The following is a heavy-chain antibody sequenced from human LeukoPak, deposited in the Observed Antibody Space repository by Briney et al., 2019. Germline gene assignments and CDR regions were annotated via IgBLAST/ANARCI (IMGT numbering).Heavy chain of an antibody. J-gene: IGHJ4*02. CDR3: ARGDDYGDYDCDY. Sequence: GGSLRLSCAASGFTFSSYSMNWVRQAPGKGLEWVSYISSSSSTIYYADSVKGRLTISRDNAKNSLYLQMNSLRAEDTAVYYCARGDDYGDYDCDYWGQGTLVTVSS. V-gene: IGHV3-48*04. CDR2: ISSSSSTI. CDR1: GFTFSSYS. D-gene: IGHD4-17*01.